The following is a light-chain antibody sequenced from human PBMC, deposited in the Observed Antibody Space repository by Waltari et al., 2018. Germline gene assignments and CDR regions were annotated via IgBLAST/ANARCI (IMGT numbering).Light chain of an antibody. Sequence: QSALTQPPSASGSPGQSVTISCTGTSSDVGGSDYVSWYQQHPGKAPKLMIYEVSQRPSGVPARFSDAKSGNRASLTVSGLQAEDEADYYCSSYAGGNNAKVVFGGGTKLTVL. CDR3: SSYAGGNNAKVV. CDR1: SSDVGGSDY. CDR2: EVS. J-gene: IGLJ2*01. V-gene: IGLV2-8*01.